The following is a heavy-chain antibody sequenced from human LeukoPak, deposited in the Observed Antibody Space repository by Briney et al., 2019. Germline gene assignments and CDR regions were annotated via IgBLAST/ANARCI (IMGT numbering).Heavy chain of an antibody. V-gene: IGHV4-39*01. CDR2: IYYSGST. J-gene: IGHJ5*02. Sequence: SETLSLTCTVSGGSISSSSYYWGWIRQPPGKGLEWIGSIYYSGSTYYNPSLKGRVTISVDTSKNQFSLKLSSVTAADTAVYYCARSLLGYCSSTSCYFNWFDPWGQGTLVTVSS. D-gene: IGHD2-2*01. CDR3: ARSLLGYCSSTSCYFNWFDP. CDR1: GGSISSSSYY.